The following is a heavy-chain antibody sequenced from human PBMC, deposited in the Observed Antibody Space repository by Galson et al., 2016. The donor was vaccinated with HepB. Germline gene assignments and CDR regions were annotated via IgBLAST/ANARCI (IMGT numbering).Heavy chain of an antibody. J-gene: IGHJ4*02. CDR1: GFTFSSYG. CDR2: ISYDGSSK. V-gene: IGHV3-30*18. Sequence: SLRLSCAASGFTFSSYGMHWVRQAPGKGLEWVAVISYDGSSKYYADSVKGRFTISRDKSKNTLYLQMNSLRAEDTAVYYCAKEQYTSRWYAEYYFDYWGQGALVTVSS. D-gene: IGHD6-13*01. CDR3: AKEQYTSRWYAEYYFDY.